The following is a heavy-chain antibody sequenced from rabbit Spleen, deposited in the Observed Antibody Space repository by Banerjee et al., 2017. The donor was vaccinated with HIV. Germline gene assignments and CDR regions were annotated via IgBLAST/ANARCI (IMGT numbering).Heavy chain of an antibody. J-gene: IGHJ4*01. CDR3: ARDLVGVIGWNFYL. CDR2: INAATGKP. D-gene: IGHD1-1*01. Sequence: QEQLVESGGGLVQPGGSLKLSCKASGFDFNNYGVSWVRQAPGKGLEWIACINAATGKPVYATWAKGRFTISRTSSTTVTLRMTSLTAADRATYFCARDLVGVIGWNFYLWGPGTLVTVS. V-gene: IGHV1S45*01. CDR1: GFDFNNYG.